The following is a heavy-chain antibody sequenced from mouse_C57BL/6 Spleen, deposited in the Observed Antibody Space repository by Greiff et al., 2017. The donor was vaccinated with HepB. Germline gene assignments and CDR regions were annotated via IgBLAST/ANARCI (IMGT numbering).Heavy chain of an antibody. CDR1: GFTFSDYG. Sequence: EVKLMESGGGLVKPGGSLKLSCAASGFTFSDYGMHWVRQAPEKGLEWVAYISSGSSTIYYADTVKGRFTISRDNAKNTLFLQMTSLRSEDTAMYYCARGDYYGISYGNFDYWGQGTTLTVSS. CDR3: ARGDYYGISYGNFDY. V-gene: IGHV5-17*01. CDR2: ISSGSSTI. D-gene: IGHD1-1*01. J-gene: IGHJ2*01.